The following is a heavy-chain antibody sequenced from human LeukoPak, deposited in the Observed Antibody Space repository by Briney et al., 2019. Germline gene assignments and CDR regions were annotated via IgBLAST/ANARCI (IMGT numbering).Heavy chain of an antibody. V-gene: IGHV4-59*01. CDR3: ARAEPVGWFDP. CDR1: GGSISSYY. J-gene: IGHJ5*02. Sequence: SETLSLTCSVSGGSISSYYWSWIRQPPGKGLEWIGYIYYSGSTNYNPSLKSRVTISVDTSKNQFSLKLSSVTAADTAVYYCARAEPVGWFDPWGQGTLVTVSS. D-gene: IGHD4-23*01. CDR2: IYYSGST.